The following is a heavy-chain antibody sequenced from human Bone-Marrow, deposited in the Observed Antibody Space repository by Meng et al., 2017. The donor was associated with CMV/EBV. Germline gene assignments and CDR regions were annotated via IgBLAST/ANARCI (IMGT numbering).Heavy chain of an antibody. CDR1: GFTFRYYW. V-gene: IGHV3-7*04. J-gene: IGHJ4*02. CDR3: ARNPNYGLFDY. CDR2: INQDGSEK. Sequence: SCAASGFTFRYYWMSWVRQAPGKGLQWVATINQDGSEKYYVDSVKGRFTISRDNAKNSLYLQVNSLRDDDTAVYYCARNPNYGLFDYWGQGTMVTVSS. D-gene: IGHD4-17*01.